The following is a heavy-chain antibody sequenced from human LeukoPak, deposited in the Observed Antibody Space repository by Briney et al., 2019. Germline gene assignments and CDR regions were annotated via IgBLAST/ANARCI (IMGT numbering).Heavy chain of an antibody. CDR3: ASGRQPHYVTGHYYYYMDV. Sequence: SETLSLTCTVSGGSISSYYSSWIRQPAGKGLECIGRIYTSGSTNYNPSLKSRVTMSVDTSKNQFSLKLSSVTAADTAVYYCASGRQPHYVTGHYYYYMDVWGKGTTVTVSS. V-gene: IGHV4-4*07. D-gene: IGHD3-16*01. CDR2: IYTSGST. J-gene: IGHJ6*03. CDR1: GGSISSYY.